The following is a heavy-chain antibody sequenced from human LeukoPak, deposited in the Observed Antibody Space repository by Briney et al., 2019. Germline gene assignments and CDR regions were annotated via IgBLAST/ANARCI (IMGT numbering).Heavy chain of an antibody. V-gene: IGHV3-74*01. D-gene: IGHD4/OR15-4a*01. CDR1: GFTFSSYW. J-gene: IGHJ4*02. CDR2: INDGSTT. CDR3: ARSNYPYYFDY. Sequence: GGSLRLSCAASGFTFSSYWMHWVRQAPGEGLVWVSRINDGSTTRYADSVKGRFTISRDNAKNTLYLQMNSLRAEDTAMYYCARSNYPYYFDYWGQGTLVTVSS.